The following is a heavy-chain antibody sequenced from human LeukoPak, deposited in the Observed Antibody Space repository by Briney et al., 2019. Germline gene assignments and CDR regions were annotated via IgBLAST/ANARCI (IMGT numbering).Heavy chain of an antibody. Sequence: SETLSLTCTVSGYSISSGYYWGWIRQPPGKGLEWIGSIYHSGSTYYNPSLKSRVTISVDTSKNQFSLKLSSVTAADTAVYYCARDRSADQDDAFDIWGQGTMVTVSS. CDR1: GYSISSGYY. V-gene: IGHV4-38-2*02. D-gene: IGHD1-26*01. J-gene: IGHJ3*02. CDR3: ARDRSADQDDAFDI. CDR2: IYHSGST.